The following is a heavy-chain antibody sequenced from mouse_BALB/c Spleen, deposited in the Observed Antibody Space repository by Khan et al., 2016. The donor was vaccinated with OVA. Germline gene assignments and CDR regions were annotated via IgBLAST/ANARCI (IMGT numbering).Heavy chain of an antibody. CDR3: ASHLTGSFAY. Sequence: EVELVESGGDLVKPGGSLRLSCAASGFTFSAYGMAWVRQAPDKRLEWVATINSDGGYTYYPDTVKGRFTISRNNAENTLSLQMSSLESEDTAIYYCASHLTGSFAYWGQGTLVTVSA. CDR2: INSDGGYT. J-gene: IGHJ3*01. V-gene: IGHV5-6*01. CDR1: GFTFSAYG. D-gene: IGHD4-1*01.